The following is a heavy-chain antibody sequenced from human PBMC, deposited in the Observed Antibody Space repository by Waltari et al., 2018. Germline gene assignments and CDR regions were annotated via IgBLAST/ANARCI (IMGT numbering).Heavy chain of an antibody. J-gene: IGHJ4*02. Sequence: EVQLVESGGDLVQPGGSLRLSCAASGFWFSNYWMHWVRQAPGKGLVWVSRIHTDGSGTRYADSVEGRFTISRDNTKNTLYLQMNSLRVEDTAVYYCARGGHVDWLPPDYWGQGTLVAVSS. CDR3: ARGGHVDWLPPDY. CDR2: IHTDGSGT. CDR1: GFWFSNYW. V-gene: IGHV3-74*01. D-gene: IGHD3-9*01.